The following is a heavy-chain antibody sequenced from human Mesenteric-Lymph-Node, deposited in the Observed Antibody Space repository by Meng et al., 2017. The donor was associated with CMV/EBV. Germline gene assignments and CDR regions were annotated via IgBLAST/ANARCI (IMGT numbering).Heavy chain of an antibody. V-gene: IGHV1-2*02. J-gene: IGHJ4*02. Sequence: ASVKVSCKAYGVSFSTYTFTWVREAPGQGLEWMGWINPKSGDTNYEQKFQGRVSVTRDTSITIVYLELSRLVSDDTAVYYCARGPAAHAAGCDYWGQGTLVTVSS. CDR2: INPKSGDT. D-gene: IGHD6-13*01. CDR1: GVSFSTYT. CDR3: ARGPAAHAAGCDY.